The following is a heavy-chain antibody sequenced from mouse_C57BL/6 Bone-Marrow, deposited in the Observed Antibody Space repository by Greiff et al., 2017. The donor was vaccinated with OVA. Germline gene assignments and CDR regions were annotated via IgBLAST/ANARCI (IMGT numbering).Heavy chain of an antibody. CDR3: ANLLWYPAWFAY. CDR1: GYTFTSYG. V-gene: IGHV1-81*01. J-gene: IGHJ3*01. D-gene: IGHD2-1*01. CDR2: IYPRSGNT. Sequence: VQLQQSGAELARPGASVKLSCKASGYTFTSYGISWVKQRTGQGLEWIGEIYPRSGNTYYNEKFKGKATLTADKSYRTAYMELRSLTSEDSAVYFCANLLWYPAWFAYWGQGTLVTVSA.